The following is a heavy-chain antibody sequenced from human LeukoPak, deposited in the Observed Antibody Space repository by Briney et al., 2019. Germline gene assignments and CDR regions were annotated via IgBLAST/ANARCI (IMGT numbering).Heavy chain of an antibody. CDR3: ARGPRIAVAGTGGWFDP. CDR2: INHSGST. Sequence: SETLSLTCAVYGGSFSGYYWSWIRQPPGKGPEWIGEINHSGSTNYNPSLKSRVTISVDTSKNQFSLKLSSVTAADTAVYYCARGPRIAVAGTGGWFDPWGQGTLVTVSS. V-gene: IGHV4-34*01. D-gene: IGHD6-19*01. CDR1: GGSFSGYY. J-gene: IGHJ5*02.